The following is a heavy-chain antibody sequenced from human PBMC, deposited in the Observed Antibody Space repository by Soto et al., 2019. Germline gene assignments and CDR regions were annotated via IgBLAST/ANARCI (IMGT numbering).Heavy chain of an antibody. CDR3: ARARETGFYRGFFDC. CDR2: ISYDGKTE. J-gene: IGHJ4*02. CDR1: GFISSSFS. V-gene: IGHV3-30*04. D-gene: IGHD1-1*01. Sequence: QVQLVESGGGVVQPGRSLRLSCAASGFISSSFSIHWVRQAPGKGLEWVAMISYDGKTEYYADSVKGRFTISRDNSKNTLYLQMNSLIAEDTSVYYCARARETGFYRGFFDCWGQGALVTVSS.